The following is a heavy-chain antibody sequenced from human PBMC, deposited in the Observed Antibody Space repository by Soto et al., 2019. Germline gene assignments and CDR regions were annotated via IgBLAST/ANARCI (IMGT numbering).Heavy chain of an antibody. Sequence: EVQLVESGGGLIQPGGSLRLSCAASGFTVSSNYMSWVRQAPGKGLEWVSVIYSGGSTYYADSVKGRFTISRDNSKNTLYLQMNSMRAEDTAVYYCARSYASTDGGALDIGGQGTMVTVSS. CDR2: IYSGGST. J-gene: IGHJ3*02. CDR1: GFTVSSNY. D-gene: IGHD3-16*01. CDR3: ARSYASTDGGALDI. V-gene: IGHV3-53*01.